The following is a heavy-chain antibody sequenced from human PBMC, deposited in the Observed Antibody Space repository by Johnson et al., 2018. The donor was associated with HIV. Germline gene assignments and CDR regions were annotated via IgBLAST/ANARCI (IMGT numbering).Heavy chain of an antibody. CDR2: IGTAGDT. V-gene: IGHV3-13*01. Sequence: VQLVESGGGLVQPGGSLRLSCAASGFTFSSYDMHWVRQATGKGLEWVSAIGTAGDTYYPGSVKGRFTISRENAKNSLYLQMNSLRAGDTAVYYCARSSPTVTTGSAFDIWGQGTMVTVSS. D-gene: IGHD4-17*01. CDR3: ARSSPTVTTGSAFDI. CDR1: GFTFSSYD. J-gene: IGHJ3*02.